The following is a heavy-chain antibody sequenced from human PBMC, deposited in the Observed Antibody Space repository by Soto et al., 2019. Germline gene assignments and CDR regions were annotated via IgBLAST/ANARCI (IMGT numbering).Heavy chain of an antibody. CDR2: ISWVGGST. D-gene: IGHD4-17*01. J-gene: IGHJ6*02. V-gene: IGHV3-43D*04. CDR1: GFTFDDYA. CDR3: AKDMDATVTTALSYYYGMDV. Sequence: EVQLVESGGVVVQPGGSLRLSCAASGFTFDDYAMHWVRQAPGKGVEWVSLISWVGGSTYYADSVKGRFTISRDNRKNSLYLQMNSLRAEDTALYYCAKDMDATVTTALSYYYGMDVWGQGTTVTVSS.